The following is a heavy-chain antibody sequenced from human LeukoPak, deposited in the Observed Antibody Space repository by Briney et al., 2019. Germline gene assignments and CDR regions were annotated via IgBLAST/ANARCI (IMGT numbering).Heavy chain of an antibody. CDR2: IYSGGSR. Sequence: GGSLRLSCAASGFTVSSNYMSWVRQAPGKGLEWVSVIYSGGSRYYADSVKGRFTISRDNSKNTLYLQMDSLKTEDTAVYYCTGNYYGSGSYADFDYWGQGTLVTVSS. CDR3: TGNYYGSGSYADFDY. V-gene: IGHV3-66*01. D-gene: IGHD3-10*01. CDR1: GFTVSSNY. J-gene: IGHJ4*02.